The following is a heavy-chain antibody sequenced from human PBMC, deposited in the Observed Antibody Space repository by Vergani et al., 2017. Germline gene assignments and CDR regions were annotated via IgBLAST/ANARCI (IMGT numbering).Heavy chain of an antibody. CDR3: AREAVLWFGYNWFDP. D-gene: IGHD3-10*01. CDR2: IYHSGST. Sequence: VQLLESGGGLVQPGGSLRLSCAASGFTFSSYAMSWVRQAPGKGLEWIGEIYHSGSTNYNPSLKSRVTISVDKSKNQFSLKLSSVTAADTAVYYCAREAVLWFGYNWFDPWGQGTLVTVSS. V-gene: IGHV4-4*02. CDR1: GFTFSSYAM. J-gene: IGHJ5*02.